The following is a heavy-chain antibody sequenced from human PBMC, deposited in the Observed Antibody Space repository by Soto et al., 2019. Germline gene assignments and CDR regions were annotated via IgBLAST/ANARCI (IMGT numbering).Heavy chain of an antibody. D-gene: IGHD2-2*01. CDR2: ISSSSSTI. J-gene: IGHJ4*02. CDR1: GFTFSSYS. V-gene: IGHV3-48*01. CDR3: ASFRYCSSTSCSYFDY. Sequence: GGSLRLSCAASGFTFSSYSMNWVRQAPGKGLEWVSYISSSSSTIYYADSVKGRFTISRDNAKNSLYLQMNSLRAEDTAVYYCASFRYCSSTSCSYFDYWGQGTLVTVSS.